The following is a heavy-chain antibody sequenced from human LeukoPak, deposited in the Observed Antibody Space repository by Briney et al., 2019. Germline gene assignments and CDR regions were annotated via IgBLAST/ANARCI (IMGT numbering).Heavy chain of an antibody. CDR3: ARIQLGGYYYYGMDV. Sequence: PSETLSLTCTVSGGSISSSSYYWGWIRQPPGKGLEWIGYIYHSGSTYYNPSLKSRVTISVDRSKNQFSLKLSSVTAADTAVYYCARIQLGGYYYYGMDVWGQGTTVTVSS. CDR2: IYHSGST. D-gene: IGHD5-18*01. V-gene: IGHV4-39*07. CDR1: GGSISSSSYY. J-gene: IGHJ6*02.